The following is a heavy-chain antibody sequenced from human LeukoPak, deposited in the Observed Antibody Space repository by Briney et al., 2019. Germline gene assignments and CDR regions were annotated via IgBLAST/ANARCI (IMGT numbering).Heavy chain of an antibody. D-gene: IGHD5-12*01. CDR3: AREHSGYDFPGRDYYYMDV. CDR2: INWNGGST. V-gene: IGHV3-20*04. Sequence: TGGSLRLSCAASGFTFDDYDMSWVRQAPGNGLEWVSGINWNGGSTRYADSVKGRFTISRDNAKDSLYLQMNSLRVEDTAVYYCAREHSGYDFPGRDYYYMDVWGKGTTVTVSS. CDR1: GFTFDDYD. J-gene: IGHJ6*03.